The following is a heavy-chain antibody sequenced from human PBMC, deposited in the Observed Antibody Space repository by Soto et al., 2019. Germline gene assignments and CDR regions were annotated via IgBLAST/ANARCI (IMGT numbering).Heavy chain of an antibody. CDR2: IIPIFGTA. CDR1: GGTFSSYA. D-gene: IGHD2-15*01. Sequence: ASVKVSCKASGGTFSSYAISWVRQAPGQGLEWMGGIIPIFGTANYAQKFQGRVTITADKSTSTAYMELSSLRSEDTAVYYCASRRYCSGGSCYYFDYWGQGTLVTSPQ. J-gene: IGHJ4*02. CDR3: ASRRYCSGGSCYYFDY. V-gene: IGHV1-69*06.